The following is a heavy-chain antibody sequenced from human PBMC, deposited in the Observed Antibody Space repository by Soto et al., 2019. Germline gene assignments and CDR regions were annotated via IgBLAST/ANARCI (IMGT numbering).Heavy chain of an antibody. Sequence: GGSLRLSCAASGFTFSSYAMSWVRQAPGKGLEWVSAISGSGGSTYYADSVKGRFTISRDNSKNTLYLQMNSLRAEDTAVYYCAKSSTVRVGEGVEGYYYYYGMDVWGQGTTVTVSS. V-gene: IGHV3-23*01. CDR3: AKSSTVRVGEGVEGYYYYYGMDV. D-gene: IGHD4-4*01. J-gene: IGHJ6*02. CDR2: ISGSGGST. CDR1: GFTFSSYA.